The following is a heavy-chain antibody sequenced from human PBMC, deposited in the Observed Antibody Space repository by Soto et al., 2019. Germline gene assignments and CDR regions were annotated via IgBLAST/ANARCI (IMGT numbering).Heavy chain of an antibody. D-gene: IGHD3-10*01. CDR3: ARINYGSGSYRWFDP. Sequence: TLSLTCTVSGGSISSGCYYGSWIRQHPGKGLEWIGYIYYSGSTYYNPSLKSRVTISVDTSKNQFSLKLSSVTAADTAVYYCARINYGSGSYRWFDPWGQGTLVAVSS. CDR1: GGSISSGCYY. CDR2: IYYSGST. V-gene: IGHV4-31*03. J-gene: IGHJ5*02.